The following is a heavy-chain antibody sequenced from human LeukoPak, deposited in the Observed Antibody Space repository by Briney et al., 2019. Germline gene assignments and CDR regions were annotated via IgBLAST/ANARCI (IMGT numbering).Heavy chain of an antibody. CDR3: ARAATYYDFWSGYYGGGDNWFDP. CDR2: INSDGSSA. CDR1: GFTFSSYW. J-gene: IGHJ5*02. D-gene: IGHD3-3*01. V-gene: IGHV3-74*01. Sequence: GGSLRLSCAASGFTFSSYWMHWVRQAPGKGLVWVSRINSDGSSASYADSVKGRFTISRDNAKNTLYLQMNSLRAEDTAVYYCARAATYYDFWSGYYGGGDNWFDPWGQGTLVTVPS.